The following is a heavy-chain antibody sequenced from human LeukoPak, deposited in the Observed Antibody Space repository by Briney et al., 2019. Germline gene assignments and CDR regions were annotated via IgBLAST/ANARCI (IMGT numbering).Heavy chain of an antibody. CDR1: GFTFSSYA. D-gene: IGHD2-2*01. Sequence: GGSLRLSCAASGFTFSSYAVHWVRQAPGKGLEWVAVISYDGSNKYYADSVKGRFTISRDNSKNTLYLQMNSLRAEDTAVYYCARGLRQYQLQPTTDWGQGTLVTVSS. CDR2: ISYDGSNK. CDR3: ARGLRQYQLQPTTD. V-gene: IGHV3-30-3*01. J-gene: IGHJ4*02.